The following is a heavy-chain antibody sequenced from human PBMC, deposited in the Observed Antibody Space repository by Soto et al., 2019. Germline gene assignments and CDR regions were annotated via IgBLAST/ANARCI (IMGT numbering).Heavy chain of an antibody. V-gene: IGHV4-39*01. J-gene: IGHJ6*03. CDR3: ATHPPLYYYYYMDV. CDR2: IYYSGNT. CDR1: GGSISSSSYY. Sequence: PSETLSLTCTVSGGSISSSSYYWGWIRQPPGKGLEWIGRIYYSGNTYYNPSLKSRDTISVDTSKNQFSLKLSSVTAADTAVYYCATHPPLYYYYYMDVWGKGTTVTVSS.